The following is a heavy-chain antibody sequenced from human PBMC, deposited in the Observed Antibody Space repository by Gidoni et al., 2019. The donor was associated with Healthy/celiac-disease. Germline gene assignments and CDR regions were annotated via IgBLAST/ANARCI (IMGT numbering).Heavy chain of an antibody. V-gene: IGHV3-9*01. CDR2: ISWNSGSI. Sequence: EVQLVESGGGLVQPGRSLRLSCAASGFTFDDYAMHWVRQAPGKGLEWVSSISWNSGSIGYADSVKGRFTTSRDNDKNSLYLQMNSLRAENTVLYCCEKGRGTTVVAPAAEPFDYWGQGTLVTVSS. CDR3: EKGRGTTVVAPAAEPFDY. CDR1: GFTFDDYA. J-gene: IGHJ4*02. D-gene: IGHD2-15*01.